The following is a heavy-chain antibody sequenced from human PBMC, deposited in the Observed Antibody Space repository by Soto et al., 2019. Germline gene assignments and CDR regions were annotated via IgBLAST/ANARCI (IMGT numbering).Heavy chain of an antibody. CDR2: ISYDGSNK. CDR1: GFTFSSYG. Sequence: GGSLRLSCAASGFTFSSYGMHWVRQAPGKGLEWVAVISYDGSNKYYADSVKGRFTISRDNSKNTLYLQMNSLRAEDTAVYYCAKGATYDFWWRWFDPWGQGTLVTVSS. D-gene: IGHD3-3*01. J-gene: IGHJ5*02. CDR3: AKGATYDFWWRWFDP. V-gene: IGHV3-30*18.